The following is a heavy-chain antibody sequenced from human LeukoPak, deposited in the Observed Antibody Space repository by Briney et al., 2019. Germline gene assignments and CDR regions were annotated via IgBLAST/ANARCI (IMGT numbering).Heavy chain of an antibody. D-gene: IGHD2-2*01. V-gene: IGHV1-69*06. CDR3: ARGGDYCSSTSCYLWFDY. Sequence: ASVKVFCKASGGTFSSYAISWVRQAPGQGLEWMGGIIPIFGTANYAQKFQGRVTITADKSTSTAYMELSSLRSEDTAVYYCARGGDYCSSTSCYLWFDYWGQGTLVTVSS. CDR2: IIPIFGTA. J-gene: IGHJ4*02. CDR1: GGTFSSYA.